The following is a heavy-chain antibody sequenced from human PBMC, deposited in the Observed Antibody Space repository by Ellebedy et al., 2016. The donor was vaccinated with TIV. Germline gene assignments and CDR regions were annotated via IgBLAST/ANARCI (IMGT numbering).Heavy chain of an antibody. CDR1: GYTSTSHI. Sequence: ASVKVSXKASGYTSTSHIINWVRQAPGQRLEWLGWINAGNGNTKYSQKFQGRVTITRDTSTSTVYMEMGSLRSEDTAVFYCARDPEGAYYYGSGKFDYWGQGTLVTVSS. V-gene: IGHV1-3*01. CDR3: ARDPEGAYYYGSGKFDY. CDR2: INAGNGNT. D-gene: IGHD3-10*01. J-gene: IGHJ4*02.